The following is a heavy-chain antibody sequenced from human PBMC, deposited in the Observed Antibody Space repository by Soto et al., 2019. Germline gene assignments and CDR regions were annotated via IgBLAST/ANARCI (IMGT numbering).Heavy chain of an antibody. CDR3: SRDVDFGEEYV. CDR2: IYFSGRT. J-gene: IGHJ6*02. Sequence: QVQLQESGPGLVKPSETLSLTCTVSGGSVSGGSYYWNWIRQPPGKGLEWIGYIYFSGRTNYNPSLKSRVTISIDTSKIQFSLKLTSATAADTAVYYCSRDVDFGEEYVWGQGTTVTVSS. D-gene: IGHD4-17*01. V-gene: IGHV4-61*01. CDR1: GGSVSGGSYY.